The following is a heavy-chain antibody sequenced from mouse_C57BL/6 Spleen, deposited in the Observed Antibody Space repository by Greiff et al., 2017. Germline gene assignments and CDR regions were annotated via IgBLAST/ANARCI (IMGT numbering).Heavy chain of an antibody. D-gene: IGHD1-1*01. CDR1: GYAFSSSW. CDR3: ARGYYYGSSFFDY. Sequence: QVQLKESGPELVKPGASVKISCKASGYAFSSSWMNWVKQRPGKGLEWIGRIYPGDGDTNYNGKFKGKATLTADKSSSTAYMQLSSLTSEDSAVYFCARGYYYGSSFFDYWGKGTTLTVSS. J-gene: IGHJ2*01. CDR2: IYPGDGDT. V-gene: IGHV1-82*01.